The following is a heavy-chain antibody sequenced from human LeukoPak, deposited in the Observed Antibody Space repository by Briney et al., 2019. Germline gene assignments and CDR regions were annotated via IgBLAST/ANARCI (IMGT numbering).Heavy chain of an antibody. V-gene: IGHV3-23*01. D-gene: IGHD3-9*01. CDR1: GFFFSTFG. CDR3: ARGPYYNTLTGFRGRILGFDY. CDR2: ISVGGGNT. J-gene: IGHJ4*02. Sequence: GGSLRLSCAASGFFFSTFGMSWVRQAPGTGLEWVSAISVGGGNTYYADSVKGRFTISRDNSKNTLYLQMDSLRAEDTAVYYCARGPYYNTLTGFRGRILGFDYWGQGTLVTVSS.